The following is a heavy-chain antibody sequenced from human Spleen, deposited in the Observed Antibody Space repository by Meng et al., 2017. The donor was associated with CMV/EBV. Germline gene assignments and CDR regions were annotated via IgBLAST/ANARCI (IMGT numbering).Heavy chain of an antibody. CDR3: ARGTPHYYGSAYFDY. J-gene: IGHJ4*02. CDR2: LNPNSGNT. Sequence: SGYTFTSYDNNWVRQAHGNGLEWMGWLNPNSGNTDYAQKFQGRVTMTRNTSISTAYMELSSLRSEDTAVYYCARGTPHYYGSAYFDYWGQGTLVTVSS. CDR1: GYTFTSYD. D-gene: IGHD3-10*01. V-gene: IGHV1-8*01.